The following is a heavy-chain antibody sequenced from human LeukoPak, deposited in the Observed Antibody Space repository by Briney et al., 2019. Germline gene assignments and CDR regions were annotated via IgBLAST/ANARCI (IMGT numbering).Heavy chain of an antibody. CDR3: ARVPDYYDSIGYYVDC. V-gene: IGHV4-59*01. CDR1: GDYISRYY. Sequence: SETLSLTCSVSGDYISRYYWSWIRQPPGKGLEWIGYIYYSGSTNYNPSLKSRVTISVDTSKNQFSLKLSSVTAADTAVYYCARVPDYYDSIGYYVDCWGQGTLVTVSS. D-gene: IGHD3-22*01. CDR2: IYYSGST. J-gene: IGHJ4*02.